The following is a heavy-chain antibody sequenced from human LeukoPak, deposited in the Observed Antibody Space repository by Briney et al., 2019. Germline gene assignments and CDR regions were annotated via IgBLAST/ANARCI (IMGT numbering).Heavy chain of an antibody. Sequence: SETLSLTCAVYGGSFSGYYWSWIRQPPGKGLEWIGEINHSGSTNYNPSLKSRVTISVDTSKNQFSLRLSSVTAADTAVYYCARDEAGDLEFDYWGQGTLVTVSS. CDR1: GGSFSGYY. CDR3: ARDEAGDLEFDY. D-gene: IGHD7-27*01. J-gene: IGHJ4*02. V-gene: IGHV4-34*01. CDR2: INHSGST.